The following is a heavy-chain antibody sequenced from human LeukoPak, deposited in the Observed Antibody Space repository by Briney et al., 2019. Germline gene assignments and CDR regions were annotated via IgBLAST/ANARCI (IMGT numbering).Heavy chain of an antibody. J-gene: IGHJ4*02. Sequence: PSETLSPTCAVYGGSFSGYYWSWIRQPPGKGVEWIGEINHSGSTNYNPSLKSRVTISVDTSKNHFSLKLSSVTAADTAVYYCARRISWAAYYFDYWGQGTLVTVSS. CDR2: INHSGST. V-gene: IGHV4-34*01. CDR1: GGSFSGYY. D-gene: IGHD3-16*01. CDR3: ARRISWAAYYFDY.